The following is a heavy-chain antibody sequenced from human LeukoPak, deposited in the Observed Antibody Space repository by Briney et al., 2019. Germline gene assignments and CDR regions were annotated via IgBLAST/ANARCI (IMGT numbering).Heavy chain of an antibody. J-gene: IGHJ4*02. CDR1: GGSISSGGYS. D-gene: IGHD6-6*01. Sequence: PSQTLSLTCAVSGGSISSGGYSWSWIRQPPGKGLEWIGYIYHSGSTYYNPSLESRVTISVDTSKNQFSLKLSSVTAADTAVYYCARKFVGIAARHFDYWGQGTLVTVSS. CDR2: IYHSGST. V-gene: IGHV4-30-2*01. CDR3: ARKFVGIAARHFDY.